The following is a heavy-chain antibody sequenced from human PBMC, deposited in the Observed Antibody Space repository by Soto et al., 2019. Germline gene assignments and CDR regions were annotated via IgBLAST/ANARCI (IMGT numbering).Heavy chain of an antibody. V-gene: IGHV3-30-3*01. CDR1: GFTFSSYA. Sequence: GGSLRLSCAASGFTFSSYAMHWVRQAPGKGLEWVAVITYDRSYIYYADSVKGRFTISRDNAKNSLYLQMNSLRAEDTAVYYCAREGTYYDFWSGSPPNYYYYYMDAWGKGTTVTVSS. CDR3: AREGTYYDFWSGSPPNYYYYYMDA. CDR2: ITYDRSYI. D-gene: IGHD3-3*01. J-gene: IGHJ6*03.